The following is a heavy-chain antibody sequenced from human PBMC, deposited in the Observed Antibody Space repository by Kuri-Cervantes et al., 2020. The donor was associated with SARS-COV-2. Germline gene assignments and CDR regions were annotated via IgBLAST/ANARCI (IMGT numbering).Heavy chain of an antibody. V-gene: IGHV4-34*01. Sequence: SETLSLTCTVSGGSISSYYWSWIRQPPGKGLEWIGEINHSGSTNYNPSLKSRVTISVDTSKNQFSLKLSSVTAADTAVYYCARSRNTGWYGRNYYYYYMDVWGKGTTVTVSS. CDR2: INHSGST. J-gene: IGHJ6*03. D-gene: IGHD6-19*01. CDR1: GGSISSYY. CDR3: ARSRNTGWYGRNYYYYYMDV.